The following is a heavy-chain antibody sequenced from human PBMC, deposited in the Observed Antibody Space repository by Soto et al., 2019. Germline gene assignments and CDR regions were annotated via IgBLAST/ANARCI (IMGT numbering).Heavy chain of an antibody. V-gene: IGHV4-59*01. CDR2: IYYSGST. D-gene: IGHD6-6*01. CDR3: ASESIAGDFDY. J-gene: IGHJ4*02. Sequence: SETLSLTCTVSGGSISSYYWSWIRQPPGKGLEWIGYIYYSGSTNYNPSLKSRATISVDTSKNQFSLKLSSVTAADTAVYYCASESIAGDFDYRGQGTLVTVSS. CDR1: GGSISSYY.